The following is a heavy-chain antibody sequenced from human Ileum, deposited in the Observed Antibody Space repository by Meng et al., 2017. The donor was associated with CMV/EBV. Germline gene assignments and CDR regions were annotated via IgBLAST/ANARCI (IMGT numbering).Heavy chain of an antibody. V-gene: IGHV1-18*01. CDR2: INTNNGNT. CDR1: GYTFTSQG. CDR3: ARGIDY. J-gene: IGHJ4*02. Sequence: LVQSGAQERKPGASAKVSCTASGYTFTSQGITWVRQAPGQGLVWMGWINTNNGNTKYAWKFQGRVTMTTDTSTSTGYMELRSLRYDDTAVYYCARGIDYWGQGTLVTVSS.